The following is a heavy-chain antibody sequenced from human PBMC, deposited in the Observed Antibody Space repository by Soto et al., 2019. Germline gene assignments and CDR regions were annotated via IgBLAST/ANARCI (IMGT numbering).Heavy chain of an antibody. Sequence: SETLSLTCTVSGGSISSSSYYWGWIRQPPGKGLEWIGSIYYSGSTCYNPSLKSRVTISVDTSKNQFSLKLSSVTAADTAVYYCASFVDTAMVTSRFDYWGQGTLVTVSS. V-gene: IGHV4-39*01. D-gene: IGHD5-18*01. CDR1: GGSISSSSYY. J-gene: IGHJ4*02. CDR3: ASFVDTAMVTSRFDY. CDR2: IYYSGST.